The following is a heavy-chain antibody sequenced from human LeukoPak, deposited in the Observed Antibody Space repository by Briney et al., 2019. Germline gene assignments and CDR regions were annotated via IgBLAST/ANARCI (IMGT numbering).Heavy chain of an antibody. D-gene: IGHD2-2*01. V-gene: IGHV4-30-4*01. CDR2: IFYSGST. J-gene: IGHJ5*02. CDR3: ARIHALVVVPTTMPDWFDP. CDR1: GDSIRSGDYY. Sequence: PSQTLSLTCSVSGDSIRSGDYYWSWIRQPPGKGLEWIGFIFYSGSTHYNPSLKSRVIMSVDMSKNQFSLKLSSVTAADTAVYYCARIHALVVVPTTMPDWFDPWGQGTLVTVSP.